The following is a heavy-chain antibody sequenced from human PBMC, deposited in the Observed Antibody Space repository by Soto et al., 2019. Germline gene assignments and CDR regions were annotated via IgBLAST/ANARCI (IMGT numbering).Heavy chain of an antibody. CDR1: GGSISSGDYY. CDR2: IYYSGST. J-gene: IGHJ5*02. V-gene: IGHV4-30-4*01. D-gene: IGHD2-15*01. CDR3: ASFRCSGGSCALSP. Sequence: QVQLQESGPGLVKPSQTLSLTCTVSGGSISSGDYYWSWIRQPPGKGLEWIGYIYYSGSTYYNPSLKIRVTISVYTSKNQFSLKLSSVTAADTAVYYCASFRCSGGSCALSPWGQGTLVTVSS.